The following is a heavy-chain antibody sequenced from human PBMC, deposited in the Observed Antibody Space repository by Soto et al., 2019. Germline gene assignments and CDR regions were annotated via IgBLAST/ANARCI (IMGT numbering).Heavy chain of an antibody. CDR1: GYTFTSYY. CDR3: ARDLAYYYGSGSYRTTYYYYYGMDV. CDR2: INPSGGST. D-gene: IGHD3-10*01. Sequence: QVQLVQSGAEVKKPGASVKVSCKASGYTFTSYYMHWVRQAPGQGLEWMGIINPSGGSTSYAQKLQGRVTKTRDTSTSTVYMELSSLRSEDTAVYYCARDLAYYYGSGSYRTTYYYYYGMDVWGQGTTVTVSS. V-gene: IGHV1-46*04. J-gene: IGHJ6*02.